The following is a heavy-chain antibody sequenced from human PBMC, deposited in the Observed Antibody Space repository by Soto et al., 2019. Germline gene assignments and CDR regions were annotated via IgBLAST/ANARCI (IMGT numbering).Heavy chain of an antibody. CDR2: INQDGGGT. CDR3: AKDPIVGTYRYVKH. V-gene: IGHV3-7*03. D-gene: IGHD2-21*01. Sequence: RWGSLRLSCVASGFTFSSSFMGWVRQAPGKGLEWVANINQDGGGTYYVDSVEGRFTISRDNAKDSLYLQMNSLRGEDTAVYYCAKDPIVGTYRYVKHWSKGTRVTVSS. CDR1: GFTFSSSF. J-gene: IGHJ4*02.